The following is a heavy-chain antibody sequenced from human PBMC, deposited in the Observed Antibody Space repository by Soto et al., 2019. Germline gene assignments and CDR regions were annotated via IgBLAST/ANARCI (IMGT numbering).Heavy chain of an antibody. CDR3: ARGVYKTIFGVAKLSGMDV. D-gene: IGHD3-3*01. CDR1: GGTFSSYA. J-gene: IGHJ6*02. Sequence: SVKVSCKASGGTFSSYAISWVRQAPGQGLEWMGGIIPIFGTANYAQKFQGRVTITADESTSTAYMEPSSLRSEDTAVYYCARGVYKTIFGVAKLSGMDVWGQGTTVTVSS. V-gene: IGHV1-69*13. CDR2: IIPIFGTA.